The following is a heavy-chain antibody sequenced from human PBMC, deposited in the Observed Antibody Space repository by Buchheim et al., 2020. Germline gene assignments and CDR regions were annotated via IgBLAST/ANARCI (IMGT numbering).Heavy chain of an antibody. D-gene: IGHD6-6*01. V-gene: IGHV4-30-4*01. CDR3: AREYSSLKGLGWFDP. CDR1: GGSISSGDYY. J-gene: IGHJ5*02. Sequence: QVQLQESGPGLVKPSQTLSLTCTVSGGSISSGDYYWSWIRQPPGKGLEWIGYVYYSGSTYYNPSLKSRVTISVDTSKNQFSLKLSSVTAADTAVYYCAREYSSLKGLGWFDPWGQGTLGTVSS. CDR2: VYYSGST.